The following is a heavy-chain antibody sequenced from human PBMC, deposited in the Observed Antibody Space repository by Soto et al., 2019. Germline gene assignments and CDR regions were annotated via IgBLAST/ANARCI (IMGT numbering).Heavy chain of an antibody. D-gene: IGHD2-21*02. J-gene: IGHJ5*02. CDR2: IYWDDDK. Sequence: QITLKESGPTLVKPTQTLTLTCTFSGFSLSTSGVGVGWIRQPPGKALEWLALIYWDDDKRYSPSLKSRLTITKEPSKHQVALTLTNRDPVDTATYYCAHRHSYCGGACYSKWFDPWGQGTLVTVSS. V-gene: IGHV2-5*02. CDR1: GFSLSTSGVG. CDR3: AHRHSYCGGACYSKWFDP.